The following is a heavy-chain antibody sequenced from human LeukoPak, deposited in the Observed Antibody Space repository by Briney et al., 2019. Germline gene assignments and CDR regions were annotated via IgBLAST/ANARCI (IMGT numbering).Heavy chain of an antibody. D-gene: IGHD3-22*01. J-gene: IGHJ4*02. Sequence: PSETLSLTCTVSGGSISSYYWSWIRQPPGKGLEWIGDIYYNGDTNYNPPLKSRVTISVDTSKNQFSLKLFSVTAADTAVYYCARRGYYDNSGYNFFDHWGQGILVTVSS. CDR1: GGSISSYY. CDR3: ARRGYYDNSGYNFFDH. V-gene: IGHV4-59*08. CDR2: IYYNGDT.